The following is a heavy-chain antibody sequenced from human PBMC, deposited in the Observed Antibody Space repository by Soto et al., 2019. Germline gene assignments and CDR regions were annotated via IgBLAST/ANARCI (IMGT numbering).Heavy chain of an antibody. D-gene: IGHD6-13*01. V-gene: IGHV4-31*03. J-gene: IGHJ3*02. CDR2: IYYSGST. CDR3: ARRTGYSSNDAFDI. CDR1: GGSISSGGYY. Sequence: PSETLSLTCTVSGGSISSGGYYWSWIRQHPGKGLEWIGYIYYSGSTYYNPSLKSRVTISVDTSKNQFPLKLSSVTAADTAVYYCARRTGYSSNDAFDIWGQGTMVTVSS.